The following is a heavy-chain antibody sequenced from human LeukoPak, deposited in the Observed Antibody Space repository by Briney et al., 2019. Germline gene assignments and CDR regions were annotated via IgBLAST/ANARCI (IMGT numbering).Heavy chain of an antibody. CDR2: INPSGGST. CDR3: ARSKGSSWPYYYYYMGV. D-gene: IGHD6-13*01. Sequence: ASVKVSCKASGYTFTSYYMHWVRQAPGQGLEWMGIINPSGGSTSYAQKFQGRVTMTRDTSTSTVYTELSSLRSEDTAVYYCARSKGSSWPYYYYYMGVWGKGTTVTVSS. V-gene: IGHV1-46*01. J-gene: IGHJ6*03. CDR1: GYTFTSYY.